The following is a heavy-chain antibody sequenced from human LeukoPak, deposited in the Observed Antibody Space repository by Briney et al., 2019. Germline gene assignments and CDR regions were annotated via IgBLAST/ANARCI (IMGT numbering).Heavy chain of an antibody. CDR3: ARHRATVTPEDLFDY. D-gene: IGHD4-17*01. Sequence: SETLSLTCTVSGGSISSSSYYWGWIRQPPGKGLEWIGSIYYSGSTYYNPSLKSRVTISVDTSKNQFSLKLSSVTAADTAVYYCARHRATVTPEDLFDYWGQGTLVTVSS. CDR1: GGSISSSSYY. V-gene: IGHV4-39*01. J-gene: IGHJ4*02. CDR2: IYYSGST.